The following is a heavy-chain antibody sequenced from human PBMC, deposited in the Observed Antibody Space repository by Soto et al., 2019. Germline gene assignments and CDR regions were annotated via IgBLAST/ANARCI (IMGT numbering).Heavy chain of an antibody. J-gene: IGHJ5*02. Sequence: GGSLRLSCEVSGFTFSGYAMSWVRQAPEKGLEWVSGISGSAGNTYYADSVKGRFTIARDKSKNTLHLQMNSLRADDTAIYYCAKGLAVSNNFFDPWGQGTLVTVSS. V-gene: IGHV3-23*01. CDR3: AKGLAVSNNFFDP. D-gene: IGHD3-9*01. CDR1: GFTFSGYA. CDR2: ISGSAGNT.